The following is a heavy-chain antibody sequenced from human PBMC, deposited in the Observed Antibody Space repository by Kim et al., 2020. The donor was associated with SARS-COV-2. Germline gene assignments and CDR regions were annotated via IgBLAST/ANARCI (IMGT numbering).Heavy chain of an antibody. V-gene: IGHV4-59*13. J-gene: IGHJ6*02. D-gene: IGHD6-19*01. Sequence: SETLSLTCTVSGGSISSYYWSWIRQPPGKGLEWIGYIYYSGSTNYNPSLKSRVTISVDTSKNQFSLKLSSVTAADTAVYYCATAIAVAGNYYYYGMDVWGQGTTVTVSS. CDR3: ATAIAVAGNYYYYGMDV. CDR2: IYYSGST. CDR1: GGSISSYY.